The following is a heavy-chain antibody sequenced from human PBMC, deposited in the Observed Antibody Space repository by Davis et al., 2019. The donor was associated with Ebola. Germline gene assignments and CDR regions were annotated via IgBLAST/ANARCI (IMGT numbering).Heavy chain of an antibody. CDR1: GSTLRSYA. J-gene: IGHJ4*02. Sequence: ASVKVSCKASGSTLRSYAMHWVRQAPGQRLEWMGWINVNNGNTKYSQRFQGRVTITRDTFASTAFLELSSLRSEDTAVYYCARVAYYYDSCGFDSWGQGTLVTVSS. CDR3: ARVAYYYDSCGFDS. V-gene: IGHV1-3*01. D-gene: IGHD3-22*01. CDR2: INVNNGNT.